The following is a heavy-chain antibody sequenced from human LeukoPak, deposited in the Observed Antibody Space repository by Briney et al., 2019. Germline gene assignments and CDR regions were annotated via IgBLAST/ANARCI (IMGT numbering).Heavy chain of an antibody. J-gene: IGHJ4*02. D-gene: IGHD1-26*01. CDR3: ARGVVGARDY. CDR1: GYTFTGYY. V-gene: IGHV1-8*02. CDR2: MNPNSGNT. Sequence: ASVKVSCKASGYTFTGYYMHWVRQATGQGLEWMGWMNPNSGNTGYAQKFQGRVTMTRNTSISTAYMELSSLRSEDTAVYYCARGVVGARDYWGQGTLVTVSS.